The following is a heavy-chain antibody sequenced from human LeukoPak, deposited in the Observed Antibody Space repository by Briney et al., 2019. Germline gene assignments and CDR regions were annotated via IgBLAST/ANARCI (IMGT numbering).Heavy chain of an antibody. CDR3: AKDLQRRGYSGYDRHAYFDY. Sequence: GGSLRLSCAASGFTFSSYAMHWVRQAPGKGLEWVAVISYDGSNKYYADSVKGRFTISRDNSKNTLYLQMNSLRAEDTAVYYCAKDLQRRGYSGYDRHAYFDYWGQGTLVTVSS. V-gene: IGHV3-30*04. CDR2: ISYDGSNK. J-gene: IGHJ4*02. CDR1: GFTFSSYA. D-gene: IGHD5-12*01.